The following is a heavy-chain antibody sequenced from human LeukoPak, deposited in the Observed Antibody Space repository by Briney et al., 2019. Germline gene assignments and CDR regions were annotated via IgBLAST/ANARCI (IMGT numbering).Heavy chain of an antibody. Sequence: ASVKVSCTASGYTFISYYVNWVRQAPGQGLEWMGSINPGDSSTTYAQRFQGRVTMTRDTSTSTVYMDLSSLRSEDTAMYYCARGEGNGWYKYWGQGTLVTVSS. V-gene: IGHV1-46*01. D-gene: IGHD6-19*01. CDR1: GYTFISYY. CDR3: ARGEGNGWYKY. J-gene: IGHJ4*02. CDR2: INPGDSST.